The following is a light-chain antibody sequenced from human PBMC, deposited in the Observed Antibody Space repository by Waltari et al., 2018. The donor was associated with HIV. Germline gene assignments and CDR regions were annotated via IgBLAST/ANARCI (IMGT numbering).Light chain of an antibody. CDR3: MQGTHWPPGYT. CDR2: NVS. Sequence: DVVMTQSPLSLSVTLGQPASISCRSSQSLVHTDGTTYLNWFRQRPGQSPRGLIYNVSNRDSGVPGRFSGSGSGTDFTLEINRVGAEDVGIYYCMQGTHWPPGYTFGQGTKLEIK. J-gene: IGKJ2*01. V-gene: IGKV2-30*02. CDR1: QSLVHTDGTTY.